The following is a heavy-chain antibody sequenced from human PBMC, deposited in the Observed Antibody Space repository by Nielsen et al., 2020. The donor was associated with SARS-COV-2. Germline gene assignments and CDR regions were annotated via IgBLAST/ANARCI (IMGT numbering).Heavy chain of an antibody. Sequence: SVKVSCKASGGTFSSYAISWVRQAPGQGLEWMGGIIPIFGTANYAQKFQGRVTITADESTSTAYMELNSLRAEDTAVYYCASIVATTPNYGMDVWGQGTTVTVSS. D-gene: IGHD5-12*01. J-gene: IGHJ6*02. CDR3: ASIVATTPNYGMDV. CDR2: IIPIFGTA. CDR1: GGTFSSYA. V-gene: IGHV1-69*13.